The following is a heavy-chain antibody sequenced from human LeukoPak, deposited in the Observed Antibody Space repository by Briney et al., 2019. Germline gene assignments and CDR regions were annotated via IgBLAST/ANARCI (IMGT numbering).Heavy chain of an antibody. CDR1: GYTFTSYD. J-gene: IGHJ4*02. CDR2: MNPNSGNT. CDR3: ARAISIQLWYTLRY. Sequence: ASVKVSCKASGYTFTSYDINWVRQATGQGLEWMGWMNPNSGNTGYAQKFQGRVTMTRNTSISTAYMELSSLRSDDTAVYYCARAISIQLWYTLRYWGQGTLVTVSS. V-gene: IGHV1-8*01. D-gene: IGHD5-18*01.